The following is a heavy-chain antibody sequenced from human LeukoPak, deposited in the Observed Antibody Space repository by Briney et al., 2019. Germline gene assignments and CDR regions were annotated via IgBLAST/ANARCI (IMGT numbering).Heavy chain of an antibody. CDR2: INHSGST. V-gene: IGHV4-34*01. CDR3: AREPDSIRFVP. D-gene: IGHD1-14*01. CDR1: GGSLSGYY. Sequence: SETLSLTCAVYGGSLSGYYWSWIRQPPGKGLDLIGEINHSGSTKYNPSLKSRVTISVDTSKNQFSLKLNSVTAADTAVYYCAREPDSIRFVPWGQGTLVTVSS. J-gene: IGHJ5*02.